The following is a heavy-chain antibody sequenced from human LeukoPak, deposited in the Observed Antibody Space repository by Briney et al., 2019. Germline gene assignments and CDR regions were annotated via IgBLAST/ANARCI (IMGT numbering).Heavy chain of an antibody. D-gene: IGHD1-26*01. Sequence: GESLQISCKGSGYSFTSYWIGWVRQLPGKGLEWMGIIYPGDSDTRYSPSFQGQVTISADKSISTAYLQWSSLKASDTAMYYCARLVVGATNTPDAFDIWGQGTMVTVSS. CDR3: ARLVVGATNTPDAFDI. V-gene: IGHV5-51*01. CDR2: IYPGDSDT. CDR1: GYSFTSYW. J-gene: IGHJ3*02.